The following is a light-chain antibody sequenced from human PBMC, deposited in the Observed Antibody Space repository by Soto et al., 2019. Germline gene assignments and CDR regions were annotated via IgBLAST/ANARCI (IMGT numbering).Light chain of an antibody. CDR1: QSISRY. J-gene: IGKJ1*01. CDR3: QKYDSAPWT. V-gene: IGKV1-27*01. Sequence: DVQMTQSPSTLSASVGDRVTITCRASQSISRYLAWYQQKPGRAPKLLIYKASTLQSGVPSRFSGSGSGTDFILTISSLQPEDVATYYCQKYDSAPWTFGQGTKVEIK. CDR2: KAS.